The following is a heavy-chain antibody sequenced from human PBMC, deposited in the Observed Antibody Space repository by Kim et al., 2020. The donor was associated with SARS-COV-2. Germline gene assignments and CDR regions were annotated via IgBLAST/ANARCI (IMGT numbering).Heavy chain of an antibody. Sequence: GGSLRLSCAASGFTFTDYYMSWIRQAPGNGLEWVSFISSSGSTIYYADSVKGRFTISRDNAKNSLYLQMNSLRAEDTAVYYCARDIRGITMIAFYYYGMDVWGQGTTVTVSS. D-gene: IGHD3-22*01. CDR2: ISSSGSTI. J-gene: IGHJ6*02. V-gene: IGHV3-11*01. CDR1: GFTFTDYY. CDR3: ARDIRGITMIAFYYYGMDV.